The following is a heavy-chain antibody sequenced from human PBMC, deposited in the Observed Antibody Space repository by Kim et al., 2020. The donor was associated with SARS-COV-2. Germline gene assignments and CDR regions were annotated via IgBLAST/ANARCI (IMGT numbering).Heavy chain of an antibody. J-gene: IGHJ6*02. CDR1: GFTFSSYA. D-gene: IGHD3-10*01. CDR3: AKDGVYSGERGFYYYYYGMDV. CDR2: IYSGGSST. V-gene: IGHV3-23*03. Sequence: GGSLRLSCAASGFTFSSYAMSWVRQAPGKGLEWVSVIYSGGSSTYYADSVKGRFTISRDNSKNTLYLQMNSLRAEDTAVYYCAKDGVYSGERGFYYYYYGMDVWCQGTTVTVSS.